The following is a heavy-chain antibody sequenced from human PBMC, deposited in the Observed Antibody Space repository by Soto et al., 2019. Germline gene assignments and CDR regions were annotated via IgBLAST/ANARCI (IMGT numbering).Heavy chain of an antibody. V-gene: IGHV1-18*04. J-gene: IGHJ5*02. D-gene: IGHD3-16*01. CDR3: AKRKGGVRSNWCDA. CDR2: ISPYNGNT. CDR1: GYSFSSYG. Sequence: QIQLVQSGVEMKKPGASVKVSCKASGYSFSSYGISWVRQAPGQGLEWMGWISPYNGNTNYAQNLQGRVTMTTDTSTSTAYMELRSLRSDDTAVYYCAKRKGGVRSNWCDAWGQGTLVTVSS.